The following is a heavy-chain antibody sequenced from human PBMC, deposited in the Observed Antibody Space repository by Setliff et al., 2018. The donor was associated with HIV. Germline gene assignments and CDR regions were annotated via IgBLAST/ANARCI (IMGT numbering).Heavy chain of an antibody. V-gene: IGHV1-3*01. CDR3: ARGALLAVFDFDH. J-gene: IGHJ4*01. D-gene: IGHD3-10*01. CDR2: INVGNGDT. CDR1: GNTFTNYR. Sequence: ASVKVSCKASGNTFTNYRINWVRQAPGQSLEWMGWINVGNGDTKYSQDLQGRITITRDTSANTAYMELSRLRSDDTAVYFCARGALLAVFDFDHWGHGTLVTVSS.